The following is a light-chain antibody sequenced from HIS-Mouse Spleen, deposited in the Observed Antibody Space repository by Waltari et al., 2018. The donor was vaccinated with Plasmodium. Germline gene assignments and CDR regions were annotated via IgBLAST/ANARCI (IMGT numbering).Light chain of an antibody. CDR2: GAS. V-gene: IGKV3-15*01. Sequence: EIVMMQSPATLSVSPGERATLSCRASQSVSSNLACYQQKPGQAPRLLIYGASTRATGIPARFSGSGSGTEFTLTISSLQSEDFAVYYCQQYNNWSFTFGPGTKVDIK. CDR1: QSVSSN. CDR3: QQYNNWSFT. J-gene: IGKJ3*01.